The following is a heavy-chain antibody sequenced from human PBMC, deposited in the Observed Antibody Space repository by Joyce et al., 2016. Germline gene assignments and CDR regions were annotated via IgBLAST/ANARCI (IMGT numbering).Heavy chain of an antibody. J-gene: IGHJ4*02. CDR3: ARGGLSYGSAYDY. D-gene: IGHD5-18*01. V-gene: IGHV4-31*03. Sequence: QVQLQESGPGLVTPSETLSLTCTVSGGSISSGGYYWSWIRQHPAKGLEWIGYIYYSGKTYDNPSRKSRITMSGDPSKNQFSLKLSSVTAADSAVYFCARGGLSYGSAYDYWGQGTLVTVSS. CDR1: GGSISSGGYY. CDR2: IYYSGKT.